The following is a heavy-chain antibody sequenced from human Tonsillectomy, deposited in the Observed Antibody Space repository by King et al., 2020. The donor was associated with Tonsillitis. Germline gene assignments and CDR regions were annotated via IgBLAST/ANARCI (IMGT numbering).Heavy chain of an antibody. CDR1: GFTFSNYA. V-gene: IGHV3-23*04. CDR3: ARGPPGIAAANWYFDL. D-gene: IGHD6-25*01. CDR2: ISGSGVTT. J-gene: IGHJ2*01. Sequence: VQLVESGGGLIQPGGSLRLSCTASGFTFSNYAMTWVRQAPGKGLEWVSAISGSGVTTYYADSVQGRFTISRDNSKNTLYLQMNSLRAEDPAAYYCARGPPGIAAANWYFDLGGRGTLVTVSS.